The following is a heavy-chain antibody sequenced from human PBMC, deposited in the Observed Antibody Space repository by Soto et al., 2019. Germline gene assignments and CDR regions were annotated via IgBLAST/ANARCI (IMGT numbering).Heavy chain of an antibody. Sequence: VQLVESGGGLVQPGRSLRLSCAASGFTFDDYAMHWVRQAPGKGVEWVSGISWNSGSIGYADSVKGRFTISRDNAKNSLYLQMNSLRAEDTALYYCAKEGGSYYLYYYYGMDVWGQGTTVTVSS. CDR1: GFTFDDYA. D-gene: IGHD3-10*01. CDR3: AKEGGSYYLYYYYGMDV. J-gene: IGHJ6*02. V-gene: IGHV3-9*01. CDR2: ISWNSGSI.